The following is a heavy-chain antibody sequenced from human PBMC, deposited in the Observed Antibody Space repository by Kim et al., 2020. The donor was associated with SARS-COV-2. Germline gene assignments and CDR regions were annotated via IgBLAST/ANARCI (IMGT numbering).Heavy chain of an antibody. CDR1: GFTFSSYG. D-gene: IGHD3-9*01. Sequence: GGSLRLSCAASGFTFSSYGMHWVRQAPGKGLEWVAVISYDGSNKYYADSVKGRFTISRDNSKNTLYLQMNSLRAEDTAVYYCARSREYYDILTGYYGHNYGMDVWGQGTTVTVSS. V-gene: IGHV3-33*05. CDR2: ISYDGSNK. J-gene: IGHJ6*02. CDR3: ARSREYYDILTGYYGHNYGMDV.